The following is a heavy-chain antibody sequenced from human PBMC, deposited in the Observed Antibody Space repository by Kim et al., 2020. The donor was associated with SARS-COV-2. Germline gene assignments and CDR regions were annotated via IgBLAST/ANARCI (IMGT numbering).Heavy chain of an antibody. J-gene: IGHJ3*02. CDR3: ASSIAVAGYDAFDI. CDR2: ISSSGNTI. CDR1: GFTFSSYE. Sequence: GGSLRLSCAASGFTFSSYEMNWVRQAPGKGLEWVSYISSSGNTIYYADSVKGRFTISRDNAKNSLFLQMNSLRAEDTAVYYCASSIAVAGYDAFDIWGQGKMVTVSS. V-gene: IGHV3-48*03. D-gene: IGHD6-19*01.